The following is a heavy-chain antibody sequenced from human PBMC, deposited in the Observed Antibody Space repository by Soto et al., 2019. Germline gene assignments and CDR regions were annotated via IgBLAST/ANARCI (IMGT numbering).Heavy chain of an antibody. CDR3: ARHGRYYYYYMDV. CDR2: ISAYNGNT. Sequence: ASVKVSCKASGYTFTSYGISWVRQAPGQGLEWMGWISAYNGNTNYAQKLQGRVTMTTDTSTSTAYIELRSLRSDDTAVYYCARHGRYYYYYMDVWGKGTTVTVSS. V-gene: IGHV1-18*01. J-gene: IGHJ6*03. CDR1: GYTFTSYG.